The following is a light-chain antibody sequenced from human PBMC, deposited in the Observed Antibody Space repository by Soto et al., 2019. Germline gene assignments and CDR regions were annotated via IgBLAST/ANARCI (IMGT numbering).Light chain of an antibody. CDR3: AAWDDNVYV. CDR1: SSNIGRNP. J-gene: IGLJ1*01. V-gene: IGLV1-44*01. CDR2: LNT. Sequence: QSVLTQPPGESLTPGQRVIISGSGGSSNIGRNPVNWYQKFPGTAPELRISLNTQRPSGAPDRFSGSKSGTSASLAISGFRSEDEADYYCAAWDDNVYVFGTGTKVTVL.